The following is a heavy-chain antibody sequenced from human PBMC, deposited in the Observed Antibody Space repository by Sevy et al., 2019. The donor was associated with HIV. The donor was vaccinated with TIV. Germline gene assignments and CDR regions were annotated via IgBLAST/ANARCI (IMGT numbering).Heavy chain of an antibody. V-gene: IGHV3-7*04. D-gene: IGHD3-3*01. CDR1: GFSFSTYW. CDR2: IKQDGSEK. Sequence: GGSLRLSCAAAGFSFSTYWMTWVRQAPGKGLEWVANIKQDGSEKYYVDSVKGRFTISRDNAKNSLYLQMNSLRADDTAVYYCARVDRAILGVVLDQFFDYWGQGTLVTVSS. J-gene: IGHJ4*02. CDR3: ARVDRAILGVVLDQFFDY.